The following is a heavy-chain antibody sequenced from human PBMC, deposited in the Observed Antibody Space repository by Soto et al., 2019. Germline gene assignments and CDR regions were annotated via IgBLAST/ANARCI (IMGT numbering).Heavy chain of an antibody. D-gene: IGHD5-18*01. CDR1: GFTFRIYA. J-gene: IGHJ4*02. V-gene: IGHV3-23*01. CDR3: VRGGYTAYFDY. Sequence: EVQLLESGGGLAQPGGSLRLSCAASGFTFRIYAMTWVRQAPGTGLEWVSTIRASTDSTYYADSVKGRITISRDNSKNTVYLQMNSLEAEDTAIYFCVRGGYTAYFDYWGQGILVTVSS. CDR2: IRASTDST.